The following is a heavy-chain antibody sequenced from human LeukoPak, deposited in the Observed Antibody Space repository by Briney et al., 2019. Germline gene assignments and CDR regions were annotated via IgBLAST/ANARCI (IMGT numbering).Heavy chain of an antibody. J-gene: IGHJ6*02. CDR2: INPSGGST. CDR3: ARGVSCTNDVCYTSYYYYYGMDV. V-gene: IGHV1-46*01. CDR1: GYTFTSYY. Sequence: ASVKVSCKASGYTFTSYYMHWVRQSPGQGLEWMGIINPSGGSTSYAQKFQGRVTMTRDTSTSTVYMELSSLRSEDTAVYYCARGVSCTNDVCYTSYYYYYGMDVSGQGTTVTVSS. D-gene: IGHD2-8*01.